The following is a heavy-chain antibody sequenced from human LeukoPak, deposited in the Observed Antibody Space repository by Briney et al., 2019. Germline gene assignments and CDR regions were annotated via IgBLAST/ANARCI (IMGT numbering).Heavy chain of an antibody. D-gene: IGHD6-13*01. Sequence: ASVKVSCKASGYTFTGYYMHWVRQAPGQGLEWMGWINPNSGGTNYAQKFQGRVTMTRDTSISTAYMELSRLRSDDTAVYYCAKDGGQQLVFPGMDYWGQGTLVTVSS. J-gene: IGHJ4*02. CDR2: INPNSGGT. CDR3: AKDGGQQLVFPGMDY. CDR1: GYTFTGYY. V-gene: IGHV1-2*02.